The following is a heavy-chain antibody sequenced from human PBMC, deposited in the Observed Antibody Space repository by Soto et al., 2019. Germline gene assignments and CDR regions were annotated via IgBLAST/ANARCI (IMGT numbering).Heavy chain of an antibody. CDR3: AKTRMSLGGGEDFDY. CDR2: IWHDESHE. J-gene: IGHJ4*02. D-gene: IGHD3-16*01. CDR1: GFIFSNHA. Sequence: QVQLVESGGGVVQPGRSLRLSCTASGFIFSNHALHWVRQAPGKGLEWVAVIWHDESHEYYADSVRGRFIISRDNSRNTLDLQMTSLTTEDTAVYYWAKTRMSLGGGEDFDYWGQGTQVTVSS. V-gene: IGHV3-33*03.